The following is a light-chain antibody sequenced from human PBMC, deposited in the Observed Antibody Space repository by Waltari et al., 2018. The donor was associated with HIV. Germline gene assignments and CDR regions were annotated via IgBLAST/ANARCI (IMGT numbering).Light chain of an antibody. Sequence: QSALTQPRSVSGSPGQSVTISCTGTSSDVGGYDSVSWYLQHPGKVPKLIIYEVIKRPSGVPGRVSCSKSGNTASLTISGLQTEDEADYFCCSYAGTYTYVLFGGGTKLTVL. V-gene: IGLV2-11*01. CDR2: EVI. J-gene: IGLJ3*02. CDR3: CSYAGTYTYVL. CDR1: SSDVGGYDS.